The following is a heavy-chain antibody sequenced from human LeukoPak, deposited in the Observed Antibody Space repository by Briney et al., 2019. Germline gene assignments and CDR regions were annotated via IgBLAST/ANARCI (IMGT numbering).Heavy chain of an antibody. CDR3: AKDFGSGSYLAPYYFDY. D-gene: IGHD3-10*01. Sequence: GRSLRLSCAASGFTFSSYGMHWVRQAPGKGLEWVAVIWYGGSNKYYADSVKGRFTISRDNSKNTLYLQMNSLRAEDTAVYYCAKDFGSGSYLAPYYFDYWGQGTLVTVSS. J-gene: IGHJ4*02. V-gene: IGHV3-30*18. CDR1: GFTFSSYG. CDR2: IWYGGSNK.